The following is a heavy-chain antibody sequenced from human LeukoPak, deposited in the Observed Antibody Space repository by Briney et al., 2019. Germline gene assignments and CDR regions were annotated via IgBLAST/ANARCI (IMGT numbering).Heavy chain of an antibody. CDR1: GFTFSNYA. CDR3: TIGGVVVLY. CDR2: IRTQMYGGTT. Sequence: GGSLRLSCAASGFTFSNYAMTWVRQAPGKGLEWVGFIRTQMYGGTTEYAASVKGRFTISRDDSKSIAYLQMNSLRPDDTGVYYCTIGGVVVLYWGQGTLITVSS. V-gene: IGHV3-49*04. J-gene: IGHJ4*02. D-gene: IGHD3-16*02.